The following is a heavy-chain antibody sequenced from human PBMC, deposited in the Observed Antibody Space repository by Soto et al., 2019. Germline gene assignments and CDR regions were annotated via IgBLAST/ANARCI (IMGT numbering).Heavy chain of an antibody. V-gene: IGHV3-48*03. CDR1: GFTFSSYE. J-gene: IGHJ6*02. CDR2: ISSSGSTI. Sequence: GGSLRLSCAASGFTFSSYELNWVRQAPGKGLEGVSYISSSGSTIYYADSVKGRFTISRDKAKNSLYLQMNSLRAEDTAVYYCARLPRVVVPVTFGVYYYYYGMDVWGQGTTVTVSS. D-gene: IGHD2-2*01. CDR3: ARLPRVVVPVTFGVYYYYYGMDV.